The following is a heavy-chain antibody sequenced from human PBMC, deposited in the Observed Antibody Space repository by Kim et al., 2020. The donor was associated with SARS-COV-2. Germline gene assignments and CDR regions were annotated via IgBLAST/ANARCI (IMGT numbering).Heavy chain of an antibody. D-gene: IGHD4-4*01. CDR3: ATLRMTTVTYYYYGMDV. Sequence: GGSLRLSCAASGFTFSSYWMSWVRQAPGKGLEWVANIKQDGSEKYYVDSVKGRFTISRDNAKNSLYLQMNSLRAEDTAVYYCATLRMTTVTYYYYGMDVWGQGTTVTVSS. CDR1: GFTFSSYW. CDR2: IKQDGSEK. J-gene: IGHJ6*02. V-gene: IGHV3-7*01.